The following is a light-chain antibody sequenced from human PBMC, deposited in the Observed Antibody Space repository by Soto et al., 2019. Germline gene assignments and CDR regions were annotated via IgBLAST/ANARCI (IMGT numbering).Light chain of an antibody. J-gene: IGKJ5*01. CDR3: QQYNSYPFT. CDR1: QGISSW. CDR2: AVS. Sequence: DIQMTQSPSSLSASVGDRVTITCRASQGISSWLAWYQQKPEKAPKSLIYAVSSLQGGVQSRFSGSGSGTDFTLTISSLQPKYFATSYCQQYNSYPFTFSPGTRLEIK. V-gene: IGKV1D-16*01.